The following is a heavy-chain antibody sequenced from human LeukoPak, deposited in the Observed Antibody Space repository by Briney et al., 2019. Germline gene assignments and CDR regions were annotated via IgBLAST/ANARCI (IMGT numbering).Heavy chain of an antibody. V-gene: IGHV4-39*01. CDR2: IYYSGST. Sequence: SETLSLTCTVSGGSISSNTYYWGWIRQPPGKGLEWIGSIYYSGSTYYNPSLKSRVTISVDTSKNQFSLRLSSVTAADTAVYYCARQVTVLTPEDLWGQGTLVTVSS. CDR3: ARQVTVLTPEDL. CDR1: GGSISSNTYY. J-gene: IGHJ5*02. D-gene: IGHD4-23*01.